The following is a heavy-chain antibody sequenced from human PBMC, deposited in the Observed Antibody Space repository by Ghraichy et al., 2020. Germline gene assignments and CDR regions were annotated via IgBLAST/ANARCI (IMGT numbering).Heavy chain of an antibody. Sequence: SQTLSLTCTVSGGSISSYYWSWIRQPPGKGLEWIGYIYYSGSTNYNPSLKSRVTISVDTSKNQFSLKLSSVTAADPAVYYCARGYCSSTSCPYYYYYMDVWGKGTTVTVSS. CDR3: ARGYCSSTSCPYYYYYMDV. V-gene: IGHV4-59*08. D-gene: IGHD2-2*01. J-gene: IGHJ6*03. CDR1: GGSISSYY. CDR2: IYYSGST.